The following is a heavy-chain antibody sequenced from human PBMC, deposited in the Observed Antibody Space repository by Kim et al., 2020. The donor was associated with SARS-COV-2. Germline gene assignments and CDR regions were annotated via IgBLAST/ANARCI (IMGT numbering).Heavy chain of an antibody. D-gene: IGHD6-19*01. J-gene: IGHJ4*02. CDR3: AGYSSGWYGGNDY. CDR1: GGSISSSSYY. V-gene: IGHV4-39*01. Sequence: SETLSLTCTVSGGSISSSSYYWGWIRQPPGKGLEWIGSIYYSGSTYYNPSLKSRVTISVDTSKNQFSLKLSSVTAADTAVYYCAGYSSGWYGGNDYWGQGTLVTVSS. CDR2: IYYSGST.